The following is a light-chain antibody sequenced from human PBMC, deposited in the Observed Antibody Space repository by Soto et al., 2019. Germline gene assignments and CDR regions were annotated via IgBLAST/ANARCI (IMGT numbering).Light chain of an antibody. J-gene: IGKJ1*01. CDR1: QSVRSN. CDR2: GAS. Sequence: EIVMTQSPATLSVSPGERATLSCRASQSVRSNLAWYQQKPGQAPRILIYGASTRSTGIPARFSGSGSWTEFTLTISSLQSEDFAVYYCQQYSNLPRTFGQGTKVEIK. CDR3: QQYSNLPRT. V-gene: IGKV3-15*01.